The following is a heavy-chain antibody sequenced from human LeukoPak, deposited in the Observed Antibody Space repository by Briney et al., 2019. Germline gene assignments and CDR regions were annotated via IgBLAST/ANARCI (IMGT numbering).Heavy chain of an antibody. V-gene: IGHV1-69*13. D-gene: IGHD3-10*01. Sequence: SVKVSCKASGGTFSSYAISWVRQAPGQGLEWMGGIIPIFGTANYAQKFQGRVTITADESTSTAYMELSSLRSEDTAVYYCARAYSGAYYGSSLSIYYYGMDVWGQGTTVTVSS. J-gene: IGHJ6*02. CDR2: IIPIFGTA. CDR1: GGTFSSYA. CDR3: ARAYSGAYYGSSLSIYYYGMDV.